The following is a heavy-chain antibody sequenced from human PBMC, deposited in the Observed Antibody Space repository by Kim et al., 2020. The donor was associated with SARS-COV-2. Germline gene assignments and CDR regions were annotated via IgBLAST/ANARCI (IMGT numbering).Heavy chain of an antibody. CDR3: VRDGGGTVAVTGPPSYYYGLDV. CDR2: IKKDGSEK. D-gene: IGHD6-19*01. V-gene: IGHV3-7*01. CDR1: ELVFSNYW. J-gene: IGHJ6*02. Sequence: GGSLRLSCAASELVFSNYWMTWVRQAPGKGLEWVANIKKDGSEKFYVDSVKGRFTISRDNAKRSLFLQLNSLRHEDTAVYYCVRDGGGTVAVTGPPSYYYGLDVWGQGTTVTVSS.